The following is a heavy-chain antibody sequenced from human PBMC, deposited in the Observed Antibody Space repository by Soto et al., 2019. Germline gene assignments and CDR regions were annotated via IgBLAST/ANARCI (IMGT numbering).Heavy chain of an antibody. CDR2: IIPIFERT. Sequence: VELVQSGSEVKKPGSSVKVSCKTSGGPFTSFDVNWVRQAPGQGLEWMGDIIPIFERTNYAQKFQGRVTITADMATTTAYMELGSLRSDDMAVYFCAVGLSGSYYQNGMDVWGLGTTVIVS. CDR1: GGPFTSFD. D-gene: IGHD1-26*01. J-gene: IGHJ6*02. V-gene: IGHV1-69*06. CDR3: AVGLSGSYYQNGMDV.